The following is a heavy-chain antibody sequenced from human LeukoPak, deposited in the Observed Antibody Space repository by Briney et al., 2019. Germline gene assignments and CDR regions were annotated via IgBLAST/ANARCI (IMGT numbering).Heavy chain of an antibody. J-gene: IGHJ4*02. D-gene: IGHD1-26*01. CDR2: IYYSGST. CDR3: ARADLGATPFDY. CDR1: GGSFSGYY. Sequence: SETLSLTCAVYGGSFSGYYWSWIRQPPGKGLEWIGSIYYSGSTYYNPSLKSRVTISVDTSKNQFSLKLSSVTAADTAVYYCARADLGATPFDYWGQGTLVTVSS. V-gene: IGHV4-34*01.